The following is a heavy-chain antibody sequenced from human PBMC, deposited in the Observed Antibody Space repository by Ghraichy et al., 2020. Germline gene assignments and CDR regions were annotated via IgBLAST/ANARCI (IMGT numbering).Heavy chain of an antibody. D-gene: IGHD5-12*01. Sequence: ASVKVSCKTSGYTFTDYAMNWVRQAPGQRLQWMGFINTSNGKTTYDQGFTGRFVFSLDTSVSTAYLHITSLRAEDTAVYYCASYDDEQPDFDHWGQGTLITVSS. J-gene: IGHJ4*02. V-gene: IGHV7-4-1*02. CDR2: INTSNGKT. CDR1: GYTFTDYA. CDR3: ASYDDEQPDFDH.